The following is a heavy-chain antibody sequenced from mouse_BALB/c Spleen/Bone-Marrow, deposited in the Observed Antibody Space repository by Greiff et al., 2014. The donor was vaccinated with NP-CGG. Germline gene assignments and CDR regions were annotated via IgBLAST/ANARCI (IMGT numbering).Heavy chain of an antibody. J-gene: IGHJ1*01. CDR3: ARFRYDWYFDV. V-gene: IGHV1S29*02. CDR2: IYPYNGGT. CDR1: GYKFTAYN. Sequence: VQLQQPGPELVKPGASVKISCKASGYKFTAYNMHWVKQSHGKSLEWIGYIYPYNGGTGYNQKFKSKATVTVDNSSSTAYMELRSLTSEDSAVYYCARFRYDWYFDVWGAGTTVTVSS. D-gene: IGHD2-14*01.